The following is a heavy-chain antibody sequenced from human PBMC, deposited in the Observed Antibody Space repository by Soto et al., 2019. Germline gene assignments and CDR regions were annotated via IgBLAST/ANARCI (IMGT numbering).Heavy chain of an antibody. V-gene: IGHV3-74*01. CDR1: GFTSSSYW. Sequence: EVQLVESGGGLVQPGGSLRLSCAASGFTSSSYWIHWVRQAPGKGLVWVSRISNDGSSTNYADSVKGRFTISRDNAKNTVYLQRNSLRAEDTAMYYRARDTYYYHRSDHFSADAFDIWGQGTMVTSSP. D-gene: IGHD3-22*01. J-gene: IGHJ3*02. CDR2: ISNDGSST. CDR3: ARDTYYYHRSDHFSADAFDI.